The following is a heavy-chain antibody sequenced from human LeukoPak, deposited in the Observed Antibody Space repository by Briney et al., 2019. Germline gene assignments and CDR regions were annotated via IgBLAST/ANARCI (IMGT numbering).Heavy chain of an antibody. CDR2: INHSGST. CDR1: GGSFSGYY. Sequence: MPSETLSLTCAVYGGSFSGYYWSWIRQPPGKGLEWIGEINHSGSTNYNPSLKSRVTISVDTSKNQFSLKLSSVTAADTAVYYCARNQAHSGYAPRYYYYGMDVWGQGTTVTVSS. D-gene: IGHD5-12*01. J-gene: IGHJ6*02. V-gene: IGHV4-34*01. CDR3: ARNQAHSGYAPRYYYYGMDV.